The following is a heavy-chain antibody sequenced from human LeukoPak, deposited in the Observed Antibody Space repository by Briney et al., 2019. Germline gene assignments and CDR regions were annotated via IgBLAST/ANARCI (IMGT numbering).Heavy chain of an antibody. V-gene: IGHV3-30*02. D-gene: IGHD4-17*01. J-gene: IGHJ6*03. CDR3: AKDPRYRDGDYVFYYYMDV. Sequence: PGGSLRLSCAASGFTFSSYGMHWVRQAPGKGLEWVAFIRYDGSNKYYADSVKGRFTISRDNSKNTLYLQMNSLRAEDTAVYYCAKDPRYRDGDYVFYYYMDVWGKGTTVTISS. CDR1: GFTFSSYG. CDR2: IRYDGSNK.